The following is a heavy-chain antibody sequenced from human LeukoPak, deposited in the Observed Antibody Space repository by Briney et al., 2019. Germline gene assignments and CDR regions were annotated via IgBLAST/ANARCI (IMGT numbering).Heavy chain of an antibody. CDR2: ISYDGSNK. Sequence: GGSLRLSCAASGFTFSSYAMHWVRQAPGKGLEWVAFISYDGSNKYYADSVKGRFTISRDNSKNTLYLQMNSLRAEDTAVYYCARDGSGSYMDYWGQGTLVTVSS. CDR3: ARDGSGSYMDY. D-gene: IGHD1-26*01. CDR1: GFTFSSYA. J-gene: IGHJ4*02. V-gene: IGHV3-30-3*01.